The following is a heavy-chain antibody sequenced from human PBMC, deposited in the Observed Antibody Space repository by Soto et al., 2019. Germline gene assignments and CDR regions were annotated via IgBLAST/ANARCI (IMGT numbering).Heavy chain of an antibody. CDR2: IYYSGST. J-gene: IGHJ3*02. V-gene: IGHV4-4*08. CDR1: GGSISTYY. CDR3: ARESRCVNGACGNVFDI. Sequence: QVQLQESGPGLVTPSETLSLTCTVSGGSISTYYWTWIRQSPEKGLEWLGNIYYSGSTNYSPSLNSRLTLSLGTSKHQFSLKLRSVTAADTAVYYCARESRCVNGACGNVFDIWGRGTKVTVSS. D-gene: IGHD2-8*01.